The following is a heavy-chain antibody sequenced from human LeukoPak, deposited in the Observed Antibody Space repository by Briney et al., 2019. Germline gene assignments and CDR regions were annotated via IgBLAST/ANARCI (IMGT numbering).Heavy chain of an antibody. CDR1: GFRFSSYS. CDR3: ARDHRYAFDI. D-gene: IGHD1-14*01. Sequence: GGSLRLSCAASGFRFSSYSMSWGRQAPRKGLEWVSYVSSGGDTTYSADSVKGRFTISRDNAENSLYLQMNSLRAEDTAIYYCARDHRYAFDIWGQGTMVTVSS. V-gene: IGHV3-48*01. CDR2: VSSGGDTT. J-gene: IGHJ3*02.